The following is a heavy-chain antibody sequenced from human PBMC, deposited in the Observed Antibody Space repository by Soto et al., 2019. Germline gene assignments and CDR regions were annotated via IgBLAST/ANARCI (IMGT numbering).Heavy chain of an antibody. J-gene: IGHJ5*02. Sequence: PGGSMGLSSTVSGFTFRSYVMSWVRQAPGKGLEWVAVISYDGSNKYYADSVKGRFTISRDNSKNTLYLQMNSLRAEDTAVYYCAKEKISTSCCNWFDPWGQGTLVTVSS. CDR3: AKEKISTSCCNWFDP. CDR1: GFTFRSYV. CDR2: ISYDGSNK. V-gene: IGHV3-30-3*02. D-gene: IGHD2-2*01.